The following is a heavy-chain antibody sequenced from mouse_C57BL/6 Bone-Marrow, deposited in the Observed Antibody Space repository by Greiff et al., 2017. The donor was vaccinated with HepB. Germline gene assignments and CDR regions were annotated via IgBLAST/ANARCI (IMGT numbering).Heavy chain of an antibody. J-gene: IGHJ1*03. CDR3: ARSAAAWYFDV. CDR2: IDPTSGGT. V-gene: IGHV1-72*01. CDR1: GYTFTSYW. Sequence: QVQLQQSGAELVKPGASVKLSCKASGYTFTSYWMHWVKQRPGRGLEWIGRIDPTSGGTKYNEKFKSQATLTVDKPSSTAYMQLSSLTSEDSAVYYCARSAAAWYFDVWGTGTTVTVSS.